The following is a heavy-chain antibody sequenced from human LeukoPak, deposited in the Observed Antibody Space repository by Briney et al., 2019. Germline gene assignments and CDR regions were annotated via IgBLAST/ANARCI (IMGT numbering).Heavy chain of an antibody. V-gene: IGHV4-30-2*02. CDR2: IYHSGST. J-gene: IGHJ4*02. CDR3: ARSAYFGSAFDY. Sequence: SQTLSLTCAVSGGSISSGGYSWSWIRQPPGKGLEWIGYIYHSGSTYYNPSLKSRVTISVDTSKNQFSLKLISVTAADTAVYYCARSAYFGSAFDYWGQGNLVTVSS. D-gene: IGHD3-10*01. CDR1: GGSISSGGYS.